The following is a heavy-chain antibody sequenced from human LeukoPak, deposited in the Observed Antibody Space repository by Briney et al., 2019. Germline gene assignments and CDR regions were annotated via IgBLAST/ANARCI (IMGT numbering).Heavy chain of an antibody. CDR1: GGSFSGYY. Sequence: PSETLSLTCAVYGGSFSGYYWSWIRQPPGKGLEWIGETNHSGSTNYNPSLKSRVTISVDTSKNQFSLKLSSVTAADTAVYYCARGIIRIDYWGQGTLVTVSS. CDR3: ARGIIRIDY. J-gene: IGHJ4*02. V-gene: IGHV4-34*01. CDR2: TNHSGST.